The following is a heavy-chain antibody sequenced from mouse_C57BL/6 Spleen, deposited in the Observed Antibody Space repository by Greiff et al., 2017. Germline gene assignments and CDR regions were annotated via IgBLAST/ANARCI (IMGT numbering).Heavy chain of an antibody. J-gene: IGHJ4*01. CDR1: GFTFNTYA. D-gene: IGHD1-1*01. CDR2: IRSKSSNYAT. Sequence: EVMLVESGGGLVQPKGSLKLSCAASGFTFNTYAMHWVRQAPGKGLEWVARIRSKSSNYATYYADSVKDRSTISRDDSQIMLYLQMNNLKTEDTAMYYCVRDSLYYGSSYGGAMDYWGQGTSVTVSS. V-gene: IGHV10-3*01. CDR3: VRDSLYYGSSYGGAMDY.